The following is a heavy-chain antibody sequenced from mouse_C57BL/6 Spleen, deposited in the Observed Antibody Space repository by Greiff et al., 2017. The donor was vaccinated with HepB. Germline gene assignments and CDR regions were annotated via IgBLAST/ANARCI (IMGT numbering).Heavy chain of an antibody. CDR3: ARNAVVRYSDV. Sequence: VKLQQPGAELVRPGSSVKLSCKASGYTFTSYWMHWVKQRPIQGLEWIGNIDPSDSETHYNQKFKDKATLTVDKSSSTAYMQLSSLTSEDSAVYYCARNAVVRYSDVWGTGTTVTVSS. CDR1: GYTFTSYW. D-gene: IGHD1-1*01. J-gene: IGHJ1*03. V-gene: IGHV1-52*01. CDR2: IDPSDSET.